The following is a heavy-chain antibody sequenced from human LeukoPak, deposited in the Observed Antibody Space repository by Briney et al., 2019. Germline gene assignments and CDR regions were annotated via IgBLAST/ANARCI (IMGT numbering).Heavy chain of an antibody. J-gene: IGHJ4*02. D-gene: IGHD6-13*01. Sequence: GGSLRLSCAASGFTFDDYGMHWVRQGPGKGLEWVSFISWDGDSTYYGDSVKGRFTISRDNSKNSLYLQMNSPRVEDTALYYCAKTHSSSWSELGYWGQGTLVTVSS. V-gene: IGHV3-43D*03. CDR3: AKTHSSSWSELGY. CDR1: GFTFDDYG. CDR2: ISWDGDST.